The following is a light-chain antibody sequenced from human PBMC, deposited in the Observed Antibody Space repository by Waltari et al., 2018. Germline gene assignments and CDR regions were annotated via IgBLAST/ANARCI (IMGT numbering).Light chain of an antibody. CDR1: SVLYTSNNKNC. Sequence: SVLYTSNNKNCLAWYQQKQVQPPKLLIYWASTRESGVPDRFSGSGSGTDFTLTISSLQAEDVAVYYCQQYYSTPLTFGQWTKVEIK. V-gene: IGKV4-1*01. CDR2: WAS. J-gene: IGKJ1*01. CDR3: QQYYSTPLT.